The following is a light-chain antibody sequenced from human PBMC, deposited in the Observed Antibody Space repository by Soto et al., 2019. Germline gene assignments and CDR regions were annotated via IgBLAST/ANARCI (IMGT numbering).Light chain of an antibody. CDR2: EVS. Sequence: QSALTQPASVSGSPGQSITLSCTGTSSDVGGYNYVSWYQQHPGKAPKLIIYEVSNRPSGISDRFSGSKSGNTASLTISGLQPEDEADYYCGSYASSSTILLGGGTQLTVL. CDR3: GSYASSSTIL. V-gene: IGLV2-14*01. CDR1: SSDVGGYNY. J-gene: IGLJ2*01.